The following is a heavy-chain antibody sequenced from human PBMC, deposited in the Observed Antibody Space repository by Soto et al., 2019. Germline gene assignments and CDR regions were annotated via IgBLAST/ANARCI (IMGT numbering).Heavy chain of an antibody. CDR1: GGSISSSSYY. V-gene: IGHV4-39*01. CDR3: ARTDSSSTNWFVP. CDR2: IYYSGST. J-gene: IGHJ5*02. Sequence: SETLSLSCTVSGGSISSSSYYWGWIRQPPGKGLEWIGSIYYSGSTYYNPSLKSRVTISVDTSKNQFSLKLSSVTAADTAVYYCARTDSSSTNWFVPWGQGTLVTVSS. D-gene: IGHD6-13*01.